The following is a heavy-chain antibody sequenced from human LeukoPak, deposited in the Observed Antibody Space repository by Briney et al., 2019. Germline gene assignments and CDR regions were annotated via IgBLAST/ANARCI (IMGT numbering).Heavy chain of an antibody. CDR1: GYTFNTYG. J-gene: IGHJ4*02. V-gene: IGHV1-18*01. D-gene: IGHD6-25*01. CDR3: LRDAQRPRLTPDY. CDR2: ISTYNGDV. Sequence: ASVKVSCKASGYTFNTYGISWVRQAPGQGLEWMGWISTYNGDVIYVQNLQGRVTMTTDTSTSTAYMELMSLRSDDTAVYYCLRDAQRPRLTPDYWGQGTLVTVPS.